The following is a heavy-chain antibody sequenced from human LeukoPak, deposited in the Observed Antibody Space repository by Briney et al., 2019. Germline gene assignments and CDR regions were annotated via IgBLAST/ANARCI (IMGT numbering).Heavy chain of an antibody. CDR2: ISSTSSYI. CDR1: GFNSSSYS. J-gene: IGHJ6*03. CDR3: ARGLRTTVWDYYYYMDV. V-gene: IGHV3-21*01. D-gene: IGHD4-17*01. Sequence: GGSLILSCSASGFNSSSYSMNWVRQAPGKGLEWVSSISSTSSYIYYADSVKGRFTISRDNDKNSLFLQMNSLRVEDTAVYYCARGLRTTVWDYYYYMDVWGKGTTVTVSS.